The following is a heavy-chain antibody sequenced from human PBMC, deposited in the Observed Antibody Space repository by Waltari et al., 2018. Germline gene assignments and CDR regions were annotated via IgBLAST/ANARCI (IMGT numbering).Heavy chain of an antibody. CDR1: GGSISRYY. CDR3: ARTSIYGDLYYFDY. Sequence: QVQLQESGPGLVKPSETLSLTCTVSGGSISRYYWSWIRQPAGKGLEWIGRIYTSGSTNYNPSLKGRVTMSVETSKNQFSLELSSVTAADTAVYYCARTSIYGDLYYFDYWGQGTLVTVSS. V-gene: IGHV4-4*07. CDR2: IYTSGST. J-gene: IGHJ4*02. D-gene: IGHD4-17*01.